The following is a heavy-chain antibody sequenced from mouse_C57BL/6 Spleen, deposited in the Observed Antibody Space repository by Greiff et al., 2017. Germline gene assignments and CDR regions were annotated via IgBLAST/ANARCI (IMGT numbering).Heavy chain of an antibody. CDR3: TRALYGYDGDFDV. J-gene: IGHJ1*03. V-gene: IGHV5-9-1*02. CDR2: ISSGGDYI. D-gene: IGHD2-2*01. Sequence: EVMLVESGEGLVKPGGSLKLSCAASGFTFSSYAMSWVRQTPEKRLEWVAYISSGGDYIYYADTVKGRFTISRDNARNTLYLQMSSLKSEDTAMXYCTRALYGYDGDFDVWGTGTTVTVSS. CDR1: GFTFSSYA.